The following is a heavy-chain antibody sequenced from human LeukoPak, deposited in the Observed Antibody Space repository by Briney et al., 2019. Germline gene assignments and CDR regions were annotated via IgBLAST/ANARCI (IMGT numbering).Heavy chain of an antibody. CDR3: ARGRAAGTVVWFDP. J-gene: IGHJ5*02. CDR1: GYTFTSYD. V-gene: IGHV1-8*01. D-gene: IGHD6-13*01. Sequence: ASVKVSCKASGYTFTSYDINWVRQAPGQGLEWMGWMNPNSGNTGYAQKFQGRVTMTRNTSISTAYMELSSLRSEGTAVYYCARGRAAGTVVWFDPWGEGTLVTVSS. CDR2: MNPNSGNT.